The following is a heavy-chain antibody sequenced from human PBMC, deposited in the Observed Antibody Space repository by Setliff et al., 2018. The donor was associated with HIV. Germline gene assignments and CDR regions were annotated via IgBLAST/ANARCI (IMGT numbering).Heavy chain of an antibody. Sequence: ASVKVSCKASGYIFTDYYMHWVRQAPGQELGWMGRINPNSGGTNYAQKFQGRVTITRDTSASTAYMELSSLRPEDTAVYYCASPTAIPHWGQGTLVTVSS. CDR1: GYIFTDYY. D-gene: IGHD2-21*02. CDR3: ASPTAIPH. J-gene: IGHJ4*02. CDR2: INPNSGGT. V-gene: IGHV1-2*06.